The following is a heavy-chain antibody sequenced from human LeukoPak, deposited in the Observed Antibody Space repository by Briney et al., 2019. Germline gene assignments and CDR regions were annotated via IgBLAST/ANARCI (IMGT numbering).Heavy chain of an antibody. CDR1: GYTFTSYA. V-gene: IGHV1-3*01. J-gene: IGHJ6*04. D-gene: IGHD2-15*01. CDR3: ASGRGYCSGGSCYSAYYYGMDV. CDR2: INAGNGNT. Sequence: ASVKVSCKASGYTFTSYAMHWVRQAPGQRLEWMGWINAGNGNTKYSQKFQGRVTITRDTSASTAYMELSSLRFEDTAVYYCASGRGYCSGGSCYSAYYYGMDVWGKGTTVTVSS.